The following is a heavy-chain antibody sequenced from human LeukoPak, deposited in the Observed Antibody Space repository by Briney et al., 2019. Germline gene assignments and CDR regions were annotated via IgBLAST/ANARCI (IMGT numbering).Heavy chain of an antibody. V-gene: IGHV1-8*01. CDR3: ARGTLHFLRFLEWLDYYGMDV. CDR1: GYTFTSYD. Sequence: ASVKVSCKASGYTFTSYDINWVRQATGQGLEWMGWMNPNSGNTGYAQKFQGRVTMTRNTSISTAYMELSSLRSEDTAVYYCARGTLHFLRFLEWLDYYGMDVWGQGTTVTVSS. J-gene: IGHJ6*02. D-gene: IGHD3-3*01. CDR2: MNPNSGNT.